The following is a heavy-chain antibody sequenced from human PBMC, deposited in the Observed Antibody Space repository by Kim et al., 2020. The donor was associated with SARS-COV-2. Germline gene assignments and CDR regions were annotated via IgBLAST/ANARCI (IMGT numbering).Heavy chain of an antibody. V-gene: IGHV6-1*01. Sequence: SQTLSLTCAISGDSVSSNSAAWNWIRQSPSRGLEWLGRTYYRSKWYNDYAVSVKSRITINPDTSKNQFSLQLNSVTPEDTAVYYCARGQQQLAYYYYYYGMDVWGQGTTVTVSS. CDR1: GDSVSSNSAA. CDR3: ARGQQQLAYYYYYYGMDV. CDR2: TYYRSKWYN. J-gene: IGHJ6*02. D-gene: IGHD6-13*01.